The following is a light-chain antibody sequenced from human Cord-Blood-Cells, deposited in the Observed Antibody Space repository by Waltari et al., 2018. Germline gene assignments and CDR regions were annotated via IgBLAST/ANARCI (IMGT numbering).Light chain of an antibody. Sequence: DIQLTQYPSSVSASVGDRVTITCRASQGISSWLAWYQQTPGKAPKLLIYAASSLKSGVPSRFSGSVSGTYFTLTFSSLQAEDFATYYCQQANSFPWTFGQGTKVENK. CDR3: QQANSFPWT. J-gene: IGKJ1*01. V-gene: IGKV1-12*01. CDR2: AAS. CDR1: QGISSW.